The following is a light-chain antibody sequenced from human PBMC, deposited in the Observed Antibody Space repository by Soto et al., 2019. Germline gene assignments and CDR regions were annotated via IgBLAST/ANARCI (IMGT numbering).Light chain of an antibody. Sequence: EIVLTQSTGTLSLSPGERATLSCRADRSVRDTLLTWFQQKPGQAPGLLIFGTSNRAPGIPDRFSGSGSGTDCTLTISRLEPEDFAVYYCQLYSRSPRQITFGQGTRLEIK. CDR2: GTS. V-gene: IGKV3-20*01. J-gene: IGKJ5*01. CDR3: QLYSRSPRQIT. CDR1: RSVRDTL.